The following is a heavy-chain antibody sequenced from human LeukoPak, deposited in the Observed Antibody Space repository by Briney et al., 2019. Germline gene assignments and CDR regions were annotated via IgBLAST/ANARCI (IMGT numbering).Heavy chain of an antibody. Sequence: SETLSLTCAVYGGSFSGYYWSWIRQPPGKGLEWIGEINHSGSTNYNPSLKSRVTISVDTSKNQFSLKLSSVTAADTAVYYCARSWAGMYYPFYYFDYWGQGALVTVSP. CDR3: ARSWAGMYYPFYYFDY. CDR1: GGSFSGYY. V-gene: IGHV4-34*01. D-gene: IGHD1-26*01. CDR2: INHSGST. J-gene: IGHJ4*02.